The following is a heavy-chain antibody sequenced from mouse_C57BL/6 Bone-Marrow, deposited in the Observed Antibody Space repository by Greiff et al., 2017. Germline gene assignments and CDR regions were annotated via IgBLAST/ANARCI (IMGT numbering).Heavy chain of an antibody. J-gene: IGHJ3*01. Sequence: EVQLQQSGPELVKPGASVKISCKASGYTFTDYYMNWVKQSHGKSLEWIGDINPNNGGTSYNQKFKGKATLTVDKSSSTAYMELRSLTSEDSAVYYCARCGLLWFAYWGQGTLVTVSA. CDR2: INPNNGGT. D-gene: IGHD6-2*01. V-gene: IGHV1-26*01. CDR1: GYTFTDYY. CDR3: ARCGLLWFAY.